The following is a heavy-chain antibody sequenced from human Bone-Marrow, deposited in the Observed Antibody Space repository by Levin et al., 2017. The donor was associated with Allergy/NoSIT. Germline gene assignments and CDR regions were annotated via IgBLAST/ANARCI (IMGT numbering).Heavy chain of an antibody. CDR1: GFTFSTYA. CDR2: ISASDDRT. J-gene: IGHJ6*02. Sequence: GGSLRLSCAVSGFTFSTYAMTWVRQAPGKGLEWVSGISASDDRTHYADSVRGRFTIARDNSKETLFLQLNNLRADDTAVYYCAKGRSVAGTEYYYGMDVWGRGTAVTVSS. CDR3: AKGRSVAGTEYYYGMDV. D-gene: IGHD6-19*01. V-gene: IGHV3-23*01.